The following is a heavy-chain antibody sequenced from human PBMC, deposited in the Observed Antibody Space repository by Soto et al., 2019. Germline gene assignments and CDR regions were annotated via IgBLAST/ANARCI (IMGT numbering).Heavy chain of an antibody. CDR3: TRAGRGPGDFRIQNFYAMVI. V-gene: IGHV3-53*01. CDR1: GFSVSSDY. D-gene: IGHD2-15*01. CDR2: IYSGGDT. J-gene: IGHJ6*02. Sequence: PGGSLRLSCAASGFSVSSDYMSWVRQAPGKGLEWVSLIYSGGDTYYADSVKGRSTISRDISSNTIYLHMTSLRADDTAIYYCTRAGRGPGDFRIQNFYAMVILDRGTMVTVSS.